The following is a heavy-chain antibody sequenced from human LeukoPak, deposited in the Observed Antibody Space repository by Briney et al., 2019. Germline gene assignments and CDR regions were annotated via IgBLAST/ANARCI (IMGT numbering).Heavy chain of an antibody. D-gene: IGHD3-10*02. CDR3: ARAVDVADY. CDR2: ITPDGSVK. CDR1: GFTFTDHF. Sequence: GGSLRLSCVASGFTFTDHFMSWVRQAPGMGLGWVANITPDGSVKFYLDSVKGRFTISRDNAKNSVYLQMNSLRAEDTALYYCARAVDVADYWGQGTLVTVSS. V-gene: IGHV3-7*01. J-gene: IGHJ4*02.